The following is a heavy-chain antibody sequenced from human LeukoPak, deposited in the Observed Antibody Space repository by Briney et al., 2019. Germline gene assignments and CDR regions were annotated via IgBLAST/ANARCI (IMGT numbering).Heavy chain of an antibody. CDR3: ARIEAHSGDY. J-gene: IGHJ4*02. CDR1: GFAFSSNW. V-gene: IGHV3-74*01. CDR2: ISPDATTI. D-gene: IGHD1-14*01. Sequence: GGSLRLSCAASGFAFSSNWMHWVRQAPGKGLVWVSHISPDATTITYAAFVRGRFTISRDNAKNTLYLQMNSLRADDTAVYYCARIEAHSGDYWGQGTLVTVSS.